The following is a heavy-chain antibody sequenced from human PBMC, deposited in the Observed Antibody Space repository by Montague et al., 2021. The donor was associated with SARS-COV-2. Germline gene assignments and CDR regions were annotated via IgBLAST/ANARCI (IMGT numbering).Heavy chain of an antibody. CDR2: IYTSGST. CDR3: ARGSFGMGAFDI. D-gene: IGHD1-14*01. J-gene: IGHJ3*02. Sequence: SETLSLTCTVSGGSISSYYWSWIRQPAGRGLEWIGLIYTSGSTNYNPSLKSRVTMSLDTSKNQFSLKLRSVTAADTAVYYRARGSFGMGAFDIWGQGTMVTVSS. V-gene: IGHV4-4*07. CDR1: GGSISSYY.